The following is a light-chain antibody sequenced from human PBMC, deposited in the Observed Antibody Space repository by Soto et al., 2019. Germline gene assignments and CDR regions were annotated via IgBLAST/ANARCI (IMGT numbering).Light chain of an antibody. CDR3: QTYDSSLSGLDV. Sequence: QPVRTHPPSISGAPGQRVTISCTGSSSNIGAGSDVHWYDQLPGTAPKLLIYGNTNRPSGVPDRFSGSKSGTSASLAIAGLQTEDEGNYYCQTYDSSLSGLDVFGTGTKVTVL. V-gene: IGLV1-40*01. J-gene: IGLJ1*01. CDR2: GNT. CDR1: SSNIGAGSD.